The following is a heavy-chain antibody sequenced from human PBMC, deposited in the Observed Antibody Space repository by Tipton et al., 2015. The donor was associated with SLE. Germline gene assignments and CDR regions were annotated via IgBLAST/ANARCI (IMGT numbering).Heavy chain of an antibody. D-gene: IGHD3-22*01. V-gene: IGHV4-39*07. CDR2: IYYSGST. CDR3: ARTTMIVVASHAFDI. CDR1: GGSISSGSYY. Sequence: TLSLTCTVSGGSISSGSYYWGWIRQPPGKGLEWIGSIYYSGSTYYNPSLKSRVTISVDTSKNQFSLKLSSVTAADTAVYYCARTTMIVVASHAFDIWGQGTMVTVSS. J-gene: IGHJ3*02.